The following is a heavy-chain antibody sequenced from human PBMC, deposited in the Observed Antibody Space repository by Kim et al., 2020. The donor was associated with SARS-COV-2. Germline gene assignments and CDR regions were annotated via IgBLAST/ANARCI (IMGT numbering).Heavy chain of an antibody. V-gene: IGHV4-59*08. J-gene: IGHJ4*02. CDR2: IYYSGGT. CDR3: ATASVLSGSDY. D-gene: IGHD3-3*01. CDR1: GGSVKTYY. Sequence: SETLSLTCTVSGGSVKTYYWSWIRQSPGKGLEWIGDIYYSGGTNSNLSLKSRITMSIDTSKKQFSLKVFSVTTADTAIYYCATASVLSGSDYWGPGTLVTVSS.